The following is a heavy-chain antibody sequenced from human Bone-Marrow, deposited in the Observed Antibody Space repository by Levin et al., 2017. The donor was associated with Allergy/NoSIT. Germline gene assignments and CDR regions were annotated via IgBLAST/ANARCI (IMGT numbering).Heavy chain of an antibody. CDR1: GFTISSYD. CDR2: IGTAADS. D-gene: IGHD2-2*01. V-gene: IGHV3-13*04. J-gene: IGHJ4*02. Sequence: SCAASGFTISSYDMHWVRQATGRGLEWVSAIGTAADSYYSGSVKGRFTVSRDNAKNSFYLQMNSLRAGDTAVYYCARVALPRYCTSTSCSDSGYYFDYWGQGTLVTVSS. CDR3: ARVALPRYCTSTSCSDSGYYFDY.